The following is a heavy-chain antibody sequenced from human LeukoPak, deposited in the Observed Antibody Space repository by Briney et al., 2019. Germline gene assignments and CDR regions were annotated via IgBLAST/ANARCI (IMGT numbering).Heavy chain of an antibody. D-gene: IGHD1-20*01. CDR3: ARDNWNVFDY. V-gene: IGHV3-7*01. CDR1: GFTFSSSW. CDR2: INQDGSAK. J-gene: IGHJ4*02. Sequence: GGSLRLSCAASGFTFSSSWMSWVRQAPGQGLEWVANINQDGSAKYYVDSVKGRFTISRDNAKNSLYLQMNSLRAEDTAVYYCARDNWNVFDYWGQGTLVTVSS.